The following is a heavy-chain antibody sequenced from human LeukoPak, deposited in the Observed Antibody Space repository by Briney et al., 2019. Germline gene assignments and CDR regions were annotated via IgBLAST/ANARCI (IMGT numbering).Heavy chain of an antibody. V-gene: IGHV1-69*06. D-gene: IGHD2-15*01. CDR3: ARDRKYCSGGSCYSGDY. Sequence: SVKVSCKASGGTFSTYAISWVRQAPGQGLEWMGGIIPIFGTANYAQKFQGRVTITADKSTSTAYMELSSLRSEDTAVYYCARDRKYCSGGSCYSGDYWGQGTLVTVSS. J-gene: IGHJ4*02. CDR1: GGTFSTYA. CDR2: IIPIFGTA.